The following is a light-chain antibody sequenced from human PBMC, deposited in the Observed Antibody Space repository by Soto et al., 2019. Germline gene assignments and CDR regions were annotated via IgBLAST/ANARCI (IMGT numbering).Light chain of an antibody. Sequence: TQMTQSPSSVSASVGDRVTITCRASQGISSWLAWYQQKPGKAPKLLIYSISNLQSGVPSRFTGSGSGTEFTLTIRSVQPEDFATYYCQQANTFPYTFGQGTKL. CDR1: QGISSW. J-gene: IGKJ2*01. CDR2: SIS. CDR3: QQANTFPYT. V-gene: IGKV1-12*01.